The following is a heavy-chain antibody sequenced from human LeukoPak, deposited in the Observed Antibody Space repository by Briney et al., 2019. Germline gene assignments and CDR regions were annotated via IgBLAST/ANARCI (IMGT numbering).Heavy chain of an antibody. CDR3: ARIEVAGTDFDY. V-gene: IGHV4-39*01. Sequence: PSETLSLTCTVSGGSTRSTSSYCGWIRQPPGKGLEWIGSIYYTGSTYYNPSLKSRVTISVDTSKNQFSLKLSSVTAADTAVYYCARIEVAGTDFDYWGQGTLVTVSS. D-gene: IGHD6-19*01. CDR1: GGSTRSTSSY. J-gene: IGHJ4*02. CDR2: IYYTGST.